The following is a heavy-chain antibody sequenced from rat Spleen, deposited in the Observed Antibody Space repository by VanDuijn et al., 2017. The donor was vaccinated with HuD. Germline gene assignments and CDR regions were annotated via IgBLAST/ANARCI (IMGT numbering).Heavy chain of an antibody. V-gene: IGHV5-22*01. Sequence: EVQLVESDGGLVQPGRSLKLSCAASGFTFSDYYMAWVRQAPKKGLEWVASISYEGSSTYYGDSVKGRFTISRDNAKNTLYLQMGSLRSEDTATYYCAKDKGEYNNLFDYWGQGVMVTVTS. CDR1: GFTFSDYY. D-gene: IGHD1-10*01. CDR3: AKDKGEYNNLFDY. CDR2: ISYEGSST. J-gene: IGHJ2*01.